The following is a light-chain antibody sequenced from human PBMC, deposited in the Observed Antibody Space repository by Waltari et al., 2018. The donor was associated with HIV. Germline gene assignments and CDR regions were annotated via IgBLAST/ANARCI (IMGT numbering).Light chain of an antibody. CDR1: TPNIGSSY. J-gene: IGLJ2*01. V-gene: IGLV1-51*01. CDR3: GTWDSSLSAGI. CDR2: DDD. Sequence: QSVLTQPPSVSAAPGQKVTISCSGSTPNIGSSYVSWYQQLPGTAPKLLIYDDDKRPSGIPDRFSGSKSATSATLAITGLQTGDEADYYCGTWDSSLSAGIFGGGTKLTVL.